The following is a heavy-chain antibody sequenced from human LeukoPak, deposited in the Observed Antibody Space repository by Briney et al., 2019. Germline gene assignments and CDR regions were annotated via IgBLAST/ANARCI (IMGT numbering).Heavy chain of an antibody. J-gene: IGHJ4*02. CDR2: IYYSGST. CDR3: AREGSGSYTYFDY. CDR1: GGSISSYY. D-gene: IGHD3-10*01. Sequence: SETLSLTCTVSGGSISSYYWSWIRQPPGKGLEWIGYIYYSGSTNYYPSLKSRVTISVDTSKNQFSLKLSSVTAADTAVYYCAREGSGSYTYFDYWGQGTLVTVSS. V-gene: IGHV4-59*01.